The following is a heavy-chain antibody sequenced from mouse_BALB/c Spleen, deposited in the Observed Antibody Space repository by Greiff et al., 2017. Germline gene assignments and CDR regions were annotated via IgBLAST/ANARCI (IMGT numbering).Heavy chain of an antibody. CDR1: GYTFTSYW. CDR2: INPSNGRT. V-gene: IGHV1S81*02. J-gene: IGHJ2*01. D-gene: IGHD3-3*01. Sequence: QVQLQQPGAELVKPGASVKLSCKASGYTFTSYWMHWVKQRPGQGLEWIGEINPSNGRTNYNEKFKSKATLTVDKSSSTAYMQLSSLTSEDSAVYYCARGPPYFDYWGQGTTLTVSS. CDR3: ARGPPYFDY.